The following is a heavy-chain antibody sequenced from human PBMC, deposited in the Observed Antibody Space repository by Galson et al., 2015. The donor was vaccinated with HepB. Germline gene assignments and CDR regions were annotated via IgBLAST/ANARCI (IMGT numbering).Heavy chain of an antibody. Sequence: SVKVSCKASGYTFTDFYLHWVRQAPGQGLEWMGRINPKSGDTDYAQAFQGRVTMTRDTSLSTVYMELSSLRSDDTAVFYCARVKSGHQFLQWRPRDYYFDYWGPGTLVTVSS. D-gene: IGHD3-3*01. J-gene: IGHJ4*02. CDR1: GYTFTDFY. CDR2: INPKSGDT. V-gene: IGHV1-2*06. CDR3: ARVKSGHQFLQWRPRDYYFDY.